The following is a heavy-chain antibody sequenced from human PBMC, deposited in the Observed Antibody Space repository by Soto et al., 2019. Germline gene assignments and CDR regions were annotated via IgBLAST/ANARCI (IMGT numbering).Heavy chain of an antibody. J-gene: IGHJ2*01. CDR3: ARRMAAAGDWDFDL. D-gene: IGHD6-13*01. Sequence: QVQLQESGPGLVKPSGTLSLTCAVSSDSISSGNWWTWVRQPPGKGLEWIGEIYHSGSTNYNPSLESRVTISVDKSKNQFSLNLNSVTAADTAMYYCARRMAAAGDWDFDLWGRGTLVAVSS. V-gene: IGHV4-4*02. CDR2: IYHSGST. CDR1: SDSISSGNW.